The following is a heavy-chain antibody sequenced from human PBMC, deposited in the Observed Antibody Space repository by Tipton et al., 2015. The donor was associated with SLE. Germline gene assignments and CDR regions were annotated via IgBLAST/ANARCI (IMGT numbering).Heavy chain of an antibody. J-gene: IGHJ6*02. CDR2: MSYSGST. Sequence: TLSLTCTVSGGSISSDDYYWTWIRQHPGKGLEWIGHMSYSGSTHYNPSLRSRITISVDTSKNHFSLKLSSVTAADTAVYYCARGMLTWRGAIIGVDVWGQGTSVNVSS. D-gene: IGHD2-8*01. CDR3: ARGMLTWRGAIIGVDV. CDR1: GGSISSDDYY. V-gene: IGHV4-31*03.